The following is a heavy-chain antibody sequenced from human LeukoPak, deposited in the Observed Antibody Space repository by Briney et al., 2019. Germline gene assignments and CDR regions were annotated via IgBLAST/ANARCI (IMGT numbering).Heavy chain of an antibody. CDR2: INHSGST. J-gene: IGHJ4*02. D-gene: IGHD3-10*01. CDR3: ARGGMVRGVIHDY. Sequence: LETLSLTCAVYGGSFSGYYWSWIRQPPGKGLEWIGEINHSGSTNYNPSLKSRVTISVDTSTNQFSLKLSSVTAADTAVYYCARGGMVRGVIHDYWGQGTLVTVSS. V-gene: IGHV4-34*01. CDR1: GGSFSGYY.